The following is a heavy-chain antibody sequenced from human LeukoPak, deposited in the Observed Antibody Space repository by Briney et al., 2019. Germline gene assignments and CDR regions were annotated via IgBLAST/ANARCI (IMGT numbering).Heavy chain of an antibody. J-gene: IGHJ4*02. CDR3: ARDNGYFSVDY. D-gene: IGHD3-22*01. CDR2: IKQDEIEK. V-gene: IGHV3-7*01. CDR1: GFTFSSYW. Sequence: GGSLRLSCAASGFTFSSYWMTWARQAPGKGLEWVANIKQDEIEKYYGDSVRGRFTISRDNAQNSLYLQMNSLRAEDTAVYYCARDNGYFSVDYWGQGTLVTVSS.